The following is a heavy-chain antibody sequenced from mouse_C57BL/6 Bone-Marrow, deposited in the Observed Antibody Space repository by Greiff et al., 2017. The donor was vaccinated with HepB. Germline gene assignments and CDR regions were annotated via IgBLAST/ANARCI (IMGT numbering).Heavy chain of an antibody. CDR2: ISNLAYSI. CDR3: ARQLRMDY. Sequence: EVMLVESGGGLVQPGGSLKLSCAASGFTFSDYGMAWVRQAPRKGPAWVAFISNLAYSIYYADTVTGRFTISRENAKNTLYLEMSSLRSEDTAMYYCARQLRMDYWGQGTSVTVSS. V-gene: IGHV5-15*01. CDR1: GFTFSDYG. J-gene: IGHJ4*01. D-gene: IGHD3-2*02.